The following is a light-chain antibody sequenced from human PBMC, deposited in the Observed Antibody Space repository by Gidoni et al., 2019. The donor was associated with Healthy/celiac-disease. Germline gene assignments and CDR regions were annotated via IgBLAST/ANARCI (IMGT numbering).Light chain of an antibody. CDR2: LGS. J-gene: IGKJ3*01. V-gene: IGKV2-28*01. Sequence: DIVMTQYPLSLPVTPGEPASISCRSSQSLLHSNGYNYLDCYLQKPGQSPQHLIYLGSNRASGVPDRFSGSGSGTDFTLKISRLEAEDVGVYYCMQALQTPFTFGPGTKVDIK. CDR3: MQALQTPFT. CDR1: QSLLHSNGYNY.